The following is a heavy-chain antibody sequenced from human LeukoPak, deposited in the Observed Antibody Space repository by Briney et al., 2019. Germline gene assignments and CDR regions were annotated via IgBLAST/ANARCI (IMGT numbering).Heavy chain of an antibody. J-gene: IGHJ6*02. V-gene: IGHV1-69*04. CDR3: ARDIPLVGATNYYYYGMDV. CDR2: IIPILGIA. D-gene: IGHD1-26*01. CDR1: GGTFSSYA. Sequence: ASVKVSCKASGGTFSSYAISWVRQAPGQGLEWMGRIIPILGIANYAQKFQGRVTITADKSTSTAYMELSSLRSEDTAVYYCARDIPLVGATNYYYYGMDVWGQGTTVTVSS.